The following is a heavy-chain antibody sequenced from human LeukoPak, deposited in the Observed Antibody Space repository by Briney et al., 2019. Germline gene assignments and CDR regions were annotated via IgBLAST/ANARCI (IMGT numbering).Heavy chain of an antibody. CDR3: ARGEPSGSYNY. CDR1: GFTFSDHY. D-gene: IGHD1-26*01. Sequence: PGGSLRLSCAASGFTFSDHYMDWVRQAPGKGLEWVGRTRNKANSYTTEYAASVKGRFTISRDDSKNSLYLQMNSLKTEDTAVYYCARGEPSGSYNYWGQGTLVTVSS. CDR2: TRNKANSYTT. V-gene: IGHV3-72*01. J-gene: IGHJ4*02.